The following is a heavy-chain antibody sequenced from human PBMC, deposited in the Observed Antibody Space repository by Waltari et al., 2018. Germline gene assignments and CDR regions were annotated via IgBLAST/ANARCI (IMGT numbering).Heavy chain of an antibody. J-gene: IGHJ4*02. V-gene: IGHV3-23*01. CDR2: ISGSGGST. D-gene: IGHD3-16*01. CDR1: GFTFSSYA. Sequence: EVQLLESGGGLVRPGGSLRLSCAASGFTFSSYAMSWVRQAPGKGLEWVSAISGSGGSTYYADSVKGRFTISRDNSKNTLYLQMNSLRAEDTAVYYCAKVPSLLGVGIDYWGQGTLVTVSS. CDR3: AKVPSLLGVGIDY.